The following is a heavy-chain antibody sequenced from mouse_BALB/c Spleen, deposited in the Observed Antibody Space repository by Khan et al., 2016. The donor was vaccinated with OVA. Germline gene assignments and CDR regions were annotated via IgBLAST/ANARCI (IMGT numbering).Heavy chain of an antibody. D-gene: IGHD2-10*01. CDR2: IWSDGST. J-gene: IGHJ4*01. Sequence: QVQLKESGPALVAPSQSLSITCNTSGFTLTNYGVHWVRQPPGQGLEWLVVIWSDGSTTYNSALNSRLSISKDNSKSQVFLKMNSLQTDDTAMYYCARQPYYHYYIMDYWGQGTSVTVSS. CDR3: ARQPYYHYYIMDY. V-gene: IGHV2-6-1*01. CDR1: GFTLTNYG.